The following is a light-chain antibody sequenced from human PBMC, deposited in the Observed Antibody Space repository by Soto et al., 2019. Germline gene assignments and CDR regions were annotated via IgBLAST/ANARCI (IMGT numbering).Light chain of an antibody. Sequence: QSALTQPASVSGSPGQSITISCTGTRSDVGTSNSVSWYQQHAGKASKLMIYEVSNRPSGVSNRFSGSKSVYTASLTISGLQAEDEADYYCCSYTSSATLVFGGGTKLTVL. CDR3: CSYTSSATLV. V-gene: IGLV2-14*01. J-gene: IGLJ2*01. CDR2: EVS. CDR1: RSDVGTSNS.